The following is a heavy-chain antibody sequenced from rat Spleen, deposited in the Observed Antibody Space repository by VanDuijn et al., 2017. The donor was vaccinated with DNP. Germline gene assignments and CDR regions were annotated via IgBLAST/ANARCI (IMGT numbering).Heavy chain of an antibody. V-gene: IGHV5-7*01. CDR2: ITYDGSNT. D-gene: IGHD5-1*01. Sequence: EVQLVESGGGLVQSGRSLKLSCAASGFTFSDYNMAWVRQAPKRGLEWVATITYDGSNTYFGDSVKGRFTISRDNAENTVYLQVNSLRSEDTATYYCAKDRLGGYAMDAWGQGTSVTVSS. CDR1: GFTFSDYN. J-gene: IGHJ4*01. CDR3: AKDRLGGYAMDA.